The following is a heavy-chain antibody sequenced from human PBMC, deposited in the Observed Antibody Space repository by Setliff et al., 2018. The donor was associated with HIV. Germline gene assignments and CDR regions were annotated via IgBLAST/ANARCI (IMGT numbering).Heavy chain of an antibody. CDR1: GYSFTDYY. CDR3: ARGTLGRHFFDY. V-gene: IGHV1-2*02. J-gene: IGHJ4*02. D-gene: IGHD7-27*01. CDR2: ISPKTGAT. Sequence: ASVKVSCKASGYSFTDYYVEWVRHAPGQGLEWMGWISPKTGATKYAEKFQGRVTMTSDTSTSTADMELFRLTSDDTAMYYCARGTLGRHFFDYWGPGTLVTVSS.